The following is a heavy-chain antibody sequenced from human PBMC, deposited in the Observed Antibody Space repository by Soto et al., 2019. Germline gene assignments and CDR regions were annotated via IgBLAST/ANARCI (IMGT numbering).Heavy chain of an antibody. CDR2: IIPILGIA. V-gene: IGHV1-69*02. D-gene: IGHD3-10*01. CDR1: GGTFSSYT. J-gene: IGHJ4*02. CDR3: ARFSLYGSGSPHH. Sequence: QVQLVQSGAEVKKPGSSVKVSCKASGGTFSSYTISWVRQAPGQGLEWMGRIIPILGIANYAQKFQGRVTITADKSTSTAYRELSSLRSEDTAVYYCARFSLYGSGSPHHWGQGTLVTVSS.